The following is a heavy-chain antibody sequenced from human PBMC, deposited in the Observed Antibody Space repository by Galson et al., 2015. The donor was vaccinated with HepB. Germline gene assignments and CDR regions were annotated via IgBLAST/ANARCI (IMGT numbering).Heavy chain of an antibody. Sequence: SVKVSCKASGGTFSSYAISWVRQAPGQGLEWMGGIIPIFGTANYAQKFQGRVTITADESTSTAYMELSSLRSEDTAVYYCAAPIYYGDYAYDAFDIWGQGTMVTVSS. J-gene: IGHJ3*02. V-gene: IGHV1-69*13. CDR2: IIPIFGTA. D-gene: IGHD4-17*01. CDR1: GGTFSSYA. CDR3: AAPIYYGDYAYDAFDI.